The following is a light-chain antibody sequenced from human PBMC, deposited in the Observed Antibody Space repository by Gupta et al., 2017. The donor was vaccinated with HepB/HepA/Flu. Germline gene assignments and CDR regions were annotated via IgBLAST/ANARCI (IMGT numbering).Light chain of an antibody. Sequence: EIVLTQSPATLSLSTGERATLSCSASQSISSSYLPWYQQKPGQAPRLLIYGASSRAAGIPDRFSGSGSGTDFTLTITRLEPEDFAVYFCQQYAASPLTFGGGTKVEVK. CDR1: QSISSSY. J-gene: IGKJ4*01. CDR2: GAS. V-gene: IGKV3-20*01. CDR3: QQYAASPLT.